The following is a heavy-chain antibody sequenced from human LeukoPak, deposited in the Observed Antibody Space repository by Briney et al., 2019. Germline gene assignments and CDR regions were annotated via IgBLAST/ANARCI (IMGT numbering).Heavy chain of an antibody. D-gene: IGHD6-19*01. CDR1: GNAFTSLD. CDR2: MNPNSGYT. Sequence: ASVKVSCKASGNAFTSLDINWVRQATGQGLEWMGWMNPNSGYTGSAQKFQGRLTMTRDTSISTAYMELTSLTSEDTAMYYCARVAGSADYWGQGTLVTVSS. J-gene: IGHJ4*02. V-gene: IGHV1-8*01. CDR3: ARVAGSADY.